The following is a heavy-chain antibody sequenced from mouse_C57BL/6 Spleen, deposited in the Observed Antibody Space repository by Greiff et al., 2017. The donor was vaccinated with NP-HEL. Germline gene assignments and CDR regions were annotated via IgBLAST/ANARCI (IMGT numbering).Heavy chain of an antibody. CDR3: ARLITTVVADYYSMDY. CDR1: GFTFSSYG. J-gene: IGHJ4*01. V-gene: IGHV5-6*01. D-gene: IGHD1-1*01. CDR2: ISSGGSYT. Sequence: EVQLQESGGDLVKPGGSLKLSCAASGFTFSSYGMSWVRQTPDKRLEWVANISSGGSYTYYPDSVKGRFTISRDNAKNTLYLQMSSLKSDDTSMYYCARLITTVVADYYSMDYWGQGTSVTVSS.